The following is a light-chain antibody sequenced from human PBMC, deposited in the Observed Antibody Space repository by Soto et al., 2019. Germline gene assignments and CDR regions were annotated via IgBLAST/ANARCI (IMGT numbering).Light chain of an antibody. Sequence: IVMTQSPATLSVSPGKRATISCRASQDVLTNLAWYQQKPGQSPRILIYRASTRAAGVPARFSVSGSGTDFTLTISRLQNEDFAVYYCQQRHNWPLTFSGGTKVDIK. J-gene: IGKJ4*01. CDR3: QQRHNWPLT. CDR2: RAS. CDR1: QDVLTN. V-gene: IGKV3-15*01.